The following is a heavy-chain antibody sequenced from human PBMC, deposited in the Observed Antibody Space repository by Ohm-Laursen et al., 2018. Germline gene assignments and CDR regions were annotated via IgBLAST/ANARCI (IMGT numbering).Heavy chain of an antibody. Sequence: SLRLSCAASGFTFDDYAMHWVRQAPGKGLEWVSGISWNSGSIGYADSVKGRFTISRDNAKNSLYLQMNSLRAEDTALYYCAKDISFYYDSSAAQPSLGMDVWGQGTTVTVSS. CDR3: AKDISFYYDSSAAQPSLGMDV. D-gene: IGHD3-22*01. CDR1: GFTFDDYA. V-gene: IGHV3-9*01. J-gene: IGHJ6*02. CDR2: ISWNSGSI.